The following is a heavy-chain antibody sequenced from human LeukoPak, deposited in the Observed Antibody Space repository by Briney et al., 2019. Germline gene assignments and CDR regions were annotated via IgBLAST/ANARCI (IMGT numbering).Heavy chain of an antibody. J-gene: IGHJ6*03. D-gene: IGHD3-16*01. V-gene: IGHV4-39*01. Sequence: SETLSLTCTVSGGSISSSSYYWGWIRQPPGKGLEWIGSIYYSGSTHYNPSLKSRVTISVDTSKNQFSLKLSSVTAADTAVYYCARHGRSGGRYYYYYMDVWGKGTTVTISS. CDR1: GGSISSSSYY. CDR3: ARHGRSGGRYYYYYMDV. CDR2: IYYSGST.